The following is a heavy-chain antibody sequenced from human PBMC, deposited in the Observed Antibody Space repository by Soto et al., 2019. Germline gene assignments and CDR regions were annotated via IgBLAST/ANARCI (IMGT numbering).Heavy chain of an antibody. Sequence: PGGSLRLSCAASGFTFSSYAMHWVRQAPGKGLEWVAVISYDGSNKYYADSVKGRFTISRDNSKNTLYLQMNSLRAEDTAVYYCARDESQRHDFWSGFYYGMDVWGQGTTVTVS. D-gene: IGHD3-3*01. J-gene: IGHJ6*02. V-gene: IGHV3-30-3*01. CDR3: ARDESQRHDFWSGFYYGMDV. CDR1: GFTFSSYA. CDR2: ISYDGSNK.